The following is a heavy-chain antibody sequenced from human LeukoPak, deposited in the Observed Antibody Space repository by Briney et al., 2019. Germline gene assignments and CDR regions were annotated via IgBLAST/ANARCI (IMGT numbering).Heavy chain of an antibody. CDR2: INPSGGST. Sequence: ASVKVSCKASGYTFTSYYMHWVRQAPGQGLEWMGIINPSGGSTSYAQKFQGRVTMTRDTSTSTVYMELSSLRSEGTAVYYCARGDCSGGSCYPYFDYWGQGTLVTVSS. CDR1: GYTFTSYY. D-gene: IGHD2-15*01. J-gene: IGHJ4*02. V-gene: IGHV1-46*01. CDR3: ARGDCSGGSCYPYFDY.